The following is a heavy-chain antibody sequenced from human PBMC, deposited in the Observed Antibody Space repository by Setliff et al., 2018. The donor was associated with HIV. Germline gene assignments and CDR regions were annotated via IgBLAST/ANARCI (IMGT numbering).Heavy chain of an antibody. CDR1: GYSISSGYY. CDR2: IYQSGSS. D-gene: IGHD3-3*01. V-gene: IGHV4-38-2*01. Sequence: PSETLSLTCAVSGYSISSGYYWGWIRQPPGKGLEWIGNIYQSGSSYSNPSLKSRVTISIGTSKNQFSMKLTSVTAADTALYYCARGGGFWSGQLDYWGQGTLVTVSS. CDR3: ARGGGFWSGQLDY. J-gene: IGHJ4*02.